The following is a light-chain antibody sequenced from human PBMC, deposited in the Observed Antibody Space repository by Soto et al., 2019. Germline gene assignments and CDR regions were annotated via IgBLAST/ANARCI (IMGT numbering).Light chain of an antibody. Sequence: QSALTQPASVSGSPGQSITISCTGTSSDVGAYTSVSWYQQHPGKAPKLIIYEVSNRPPGISTRFSGSKSASTASLTISGLQAEDEAHYYCCSYAGKNFPFYVFGTGTKVTVL. J-gene: IGLJ1*01. CDR1: SSDVGAYTS. CDR2: EVS. CDR3: CSYAGKNFPFYV. V-gene: IGLV2-14*01.